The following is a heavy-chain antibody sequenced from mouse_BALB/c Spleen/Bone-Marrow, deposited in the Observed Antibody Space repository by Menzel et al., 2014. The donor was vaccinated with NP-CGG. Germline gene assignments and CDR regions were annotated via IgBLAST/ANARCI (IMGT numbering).Heavy chain of an antibody. CDR2: INPYNDGT. D-gene: IGHD2-2*01. CDR1: GYTFTSYV. J-gene: IGHJ1*01. CDR3: ARSFYGYDWYFDV. Sequence: VQLKESGPELVKPGASVKMSCKASGYTFTSYVMHWVKQKPGQGLEWIGNINPYNDGTKYNEKFKGKATLTSDKSSSTAYMELSSLTSEDSAVYYCARSFYGYDWYFDVWGAGTTVTVSS. V-gene: IGHV1-14*01.